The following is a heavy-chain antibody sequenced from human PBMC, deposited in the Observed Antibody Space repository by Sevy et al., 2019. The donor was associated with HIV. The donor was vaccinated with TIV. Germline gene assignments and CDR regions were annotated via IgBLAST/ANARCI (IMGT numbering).Heavy chain of an antibody. D-gene: IGHD3-22*01. J-gene: IGHJ6*02. CDR3: ARDRYYDASGYYYYYYGMDV. CDR1: GFTVSGNY. CDR2: IDSGGST. V-gene: IGHV3-66*01. Sequence: GGSLRLSCEASGFTVSGNYMAWVRLAPGKGLEWVSLIDSGGSTYYADSVKGRFTISRDHGKNTLYLQMNPLRAEDTAGYFCARDRYYDASGYYYYYYGMDVWGQGTTVTVSS.